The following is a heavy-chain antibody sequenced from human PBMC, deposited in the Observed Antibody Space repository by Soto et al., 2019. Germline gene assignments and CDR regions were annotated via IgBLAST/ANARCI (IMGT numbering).Heavy chain of an antibody. CDR1: GGSISGYY. CDR3: AKGRLDAES. V-gene: IGHV4-59*13. J-gene: IGHJ5*02. CDR2: IYYTGIT. D-gene: IGHD3-16*01. Sequence: QVQLQESGPGLVKPSETLSLSCTVSGGSISGYYWSWIRHSPGKGLEWIGYIYYTGITTSNPSLRSRVTMSVETSNARVSLSLSSVTAADTAIYYCAKGRLDAESWGRGTLVTVSS.